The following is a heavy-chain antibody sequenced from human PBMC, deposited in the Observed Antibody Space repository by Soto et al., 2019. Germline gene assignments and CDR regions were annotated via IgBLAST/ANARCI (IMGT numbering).Heavy chain of an antibody. CDR3: ARSETGYSRFEY. J-gene: IGHJ4*02. V-gene: IGHV1-3*01. CDR1: GYTFTGNA. CDR2: IDPGNGNT. D-gene: IGHD3-9*01. Sequence: QVQLVQSGAEVKNPGASVKVSCRASGYTFTGNAIHWIRQAPRQRLEWIGKIDPGNGNTKYSQNFQGRVTITRDTPASAAHMELNTLGSEDTSIYYCARSETGYSRFEYCGQGTLVTVSS.